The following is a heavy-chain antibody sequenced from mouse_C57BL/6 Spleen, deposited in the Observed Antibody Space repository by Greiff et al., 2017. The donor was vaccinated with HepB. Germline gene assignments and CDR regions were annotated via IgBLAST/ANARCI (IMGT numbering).Heavy chain of an antibody. CDR3: ARSDDYDWFAY. V-gene: IGHV1-80*01. D-gene: IGHD2-4*01. CDR1: GYAFSSYW. CDR2: IYPGDGDT. J-gene: IGHJ3*01. Sequence: QVHVKQSGAELVKPGASVKISCKASGYAFSSYWMNWVKQRPGKGLEWIGQIYPGDGDTNYNGKFKGKATLTADKSSSTAYMQLSSLTSEDSAVYFCARSDDYDWFAYWGQGTLVTVSA.